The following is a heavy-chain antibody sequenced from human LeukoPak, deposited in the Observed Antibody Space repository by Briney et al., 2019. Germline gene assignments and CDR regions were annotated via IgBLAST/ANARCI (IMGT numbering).Heavy chain of an antibody. CDR2: IFGSGGST. CDR3: AKTTTGYSSGRFPGWPVDY. J-gene: IGHJ4*02. D-gene: IGHD6-19*01. CDR1: GFTFSSYA. Sequence: GGSLRLSGASSGFTFSSYAMYWVRQAPGKGLEWVSGIFGSGGSTHYADSVKGLFTISRDNSKNTVYLQMNSLRAEDTAVYYCAKTTTGYSSGRFPGWPVDYWGQGTLVTVSS. V-gene: IGHV3-23*01.